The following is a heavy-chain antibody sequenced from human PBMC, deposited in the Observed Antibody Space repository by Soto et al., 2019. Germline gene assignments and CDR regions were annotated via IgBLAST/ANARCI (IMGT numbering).Heavy chain of an antibody. D-gene: IGHD2-2*01. Sequence: PSDTLALTFAVSGGSISSSNWWSGVRRPPGKGLEWIGEIYHSGSTNYNPSLKSRVTISVDTSKNQFSLKLSSVTAADTAVYYGARHLRVNAYNAFDIWGQGTMLTVAS. CDR2: IYHSGST. J-gene: IGHJ3*02. CDR1: GGSISSSNW. V-gene: IGHV4-4*02. CDR3: ARHLRVNAYNAFDI.